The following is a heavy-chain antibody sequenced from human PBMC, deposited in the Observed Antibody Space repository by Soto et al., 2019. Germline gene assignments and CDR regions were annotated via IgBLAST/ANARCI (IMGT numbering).Heavy chain of an antibody. D-gene: IGHD6-13*01. CDR3: ARYSSSWYGWFDP. Sequence: ASVKVSCKASGYTFTSYGISWVRQAPGQGLEWMGWINPNSGGTNYAQKFQGWVTMTRDTSISTAYMELSRLRSDDTAVYYCARYSSSWYGWFDPWGQGTLVTVSS. CDR2: INPNSGGT. J-gene: IGHJ5*02. CDR1: GYTFTSYG. V-gene: IGHV1-2*04.